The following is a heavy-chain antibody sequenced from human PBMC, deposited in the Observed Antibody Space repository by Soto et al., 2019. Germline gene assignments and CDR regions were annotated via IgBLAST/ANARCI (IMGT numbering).Heavy chain of an antibody. Sequence: ASVKVSCKVSGYTLTELSMHWVRQAPGKGLEWMGVFDPEDGETIYAQKFQGRVTMTEDTSTDTAYMELSSLRFEDTAVYYCATGPTTFNDYWGQGTLVTVSS. CDR2: FDPEDGET. D-gene: IGHD1-26*01. V-gene: IGHV1-24*01. CDR3: ATGPTTFNDY. CDR1: GYTLTELS. J-gene: IGHJ4*02.